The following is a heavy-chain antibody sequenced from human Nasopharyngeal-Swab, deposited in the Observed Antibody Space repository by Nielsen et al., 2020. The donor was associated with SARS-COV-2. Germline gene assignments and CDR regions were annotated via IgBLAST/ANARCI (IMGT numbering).Heavy chain of an antibody. D-gene: IGHD6-13*01. CDR2: ISWNSGSI. CDR3: ASDSSSWYAYFDY. Sequence: GRSLRLSCAASGFTFDDYAMHWVRQAPGKGLEWVSGISWNSGSIGYADSVKGRFTISRDNAKNSLYLQMNSLRAEDTALYYCASDSSSWYAYFDYWGQGTLVTVSS. J-gene: IGHJ4*02. CDR1: GFTFDDYA. V-gene: IGHV3-9*01.